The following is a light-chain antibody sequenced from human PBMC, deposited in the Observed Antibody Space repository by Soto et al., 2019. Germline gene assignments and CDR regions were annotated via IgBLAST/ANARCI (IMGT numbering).Light chain of an antibody. CDR3: QQRDNWPIT. V-gene: IGKV3-11*01. J-gene: IGKJ5*01. CDR2: DAS. CDR1: QSVSSY. Sequence: EIVLTQSPATLSLSPGERATLSCRASQSVSSYLAWYQQKPGQAPRLLIYDASNRATGIPARFSGSGSGTDFTLPISSLEPEDFVVYYCQQRDNWPITFGQGTRLEIK.